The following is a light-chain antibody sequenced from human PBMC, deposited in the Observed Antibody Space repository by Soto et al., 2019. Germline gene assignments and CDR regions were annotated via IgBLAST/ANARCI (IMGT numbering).Light chain of an antibody. CDR3: QQYNSYSYT. CDR1: QSISSW. J-gene: IGKJ2*01. V-gene: IGKV1-5*03. CDR2: KAY. Sequence: DIQMTQSPSTLSASVGDRVTITCRASQSISSWLAWYQQKPGKAPKLLIYKAYSLESGVPSRFSGSGSGTEFTLTISSLQPDDFATYYCQQYNSYSYTCGQGTKLEIK.